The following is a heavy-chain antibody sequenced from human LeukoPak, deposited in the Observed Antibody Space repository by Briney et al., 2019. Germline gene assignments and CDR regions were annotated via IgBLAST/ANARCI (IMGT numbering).Heavy chain of an antibody. CDR1: GFTFSSYG. D-gene: IGHD3-22*01. J-gene: IGHJ5*02. V-gene: IGHV3-21*01. Sequence: GGSLRLSCAASGFTFSSYGMNWVRQAPGKGLEWVSSISSSTIYIYYADSVKGRFTISRDNAKNSLYLQMNSLRAEDTAMYYCARVLSGSWDWFDPWGQGTLVTVSS. CDR2: ISSSTIYI. CDR3: ARVLSGSWDWFDP.